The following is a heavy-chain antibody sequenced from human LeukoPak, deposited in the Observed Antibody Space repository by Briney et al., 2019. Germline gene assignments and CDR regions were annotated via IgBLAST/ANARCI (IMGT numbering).Heavy chain of an antibody. CDR3: VKNVVVKRYIDY. Sequence: GGSLRLSCAASGFTFSNHAMSWVRQTPGKGLQWISVISGSGRTTEYAGSVKGRFTISRDNSKNTLSLQMNSLRVEDTAIYYCVKNVVVKRYIDYWGQGTLVTVSS. D-gene: IGHD2-15*01. V-gene: IGHV3-23*01. CDR1: GFTFSNHA. J-gene: IGHJ4*02. CDR2: ISGSGRTT.